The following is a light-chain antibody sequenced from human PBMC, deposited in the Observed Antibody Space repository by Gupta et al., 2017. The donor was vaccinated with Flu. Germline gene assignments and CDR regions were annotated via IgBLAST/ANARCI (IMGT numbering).Light chain of an antibody. Sequence: EIVLTQSPGTLSLSPGERATLSCRASQSVSSSYLAWYQQKPGQAPRLLIYGASNRATGIPDRFSGSGSGTDFTLTISRREPEDFAVYYCQQYGSSPPVTFCGGTKVEIK. V-gene: IGKV3-20*01. J-gene: IGKJ4*01. CDR1: QSVSSSY. CDR3: QQYGSSPPVT. CDR2: GAS.